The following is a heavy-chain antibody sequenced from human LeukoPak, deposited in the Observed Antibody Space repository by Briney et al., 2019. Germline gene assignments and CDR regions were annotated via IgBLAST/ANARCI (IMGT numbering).Heavy chain of an antibody. Sequence: LETLSLTCAVYGGSFSGYYWSWIRQPPGKGLDWSGEINHSGSTNYNPSLKSRVTISVDTSKNQFSLKLSSVTAADTAVYYCARGYPQLVLSWFDPWGQGSLVTVSS. CDR2: INHSGST. V-gene: IGHV4-34*01. D-gene: IGHD6-13*01. J-gene: IGHJ5*02. CDR1: GGSFSGYY. CDR3: ARGYPQLVLSWFDP.